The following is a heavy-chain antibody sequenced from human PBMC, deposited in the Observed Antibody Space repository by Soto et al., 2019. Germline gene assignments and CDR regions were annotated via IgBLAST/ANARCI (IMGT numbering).Heavy chain of an antibody. CDR2: ISYDGSNK. D-gene: IGHD5-12*01. V-gene: IGHV3-30-3*01. J-gene: IGHJ4*02. Sequence: QVQLVESGGGVVQPGRSLRLSCAASGFTFSSYAMHWFRQAPGKGLEWVAVISYDGSNKYYADSVKGRFTISRDNSKNTLYLQMNSLRAEDTAVYYCARESDIVATNPTFDYWGQGTLVTVSS. CDR1: GFTFSSYA. CDR3: ARESDIVATNPTFDY.